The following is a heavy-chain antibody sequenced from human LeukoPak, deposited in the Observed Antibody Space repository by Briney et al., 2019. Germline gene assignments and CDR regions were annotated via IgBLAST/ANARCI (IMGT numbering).Heavy chain of an antibody. V-gene: IGHV4-59*01. CDR1: GGSISSYY. J-gene: IGHJ2*01. D-gene: IGHD6-13*01. CDR3: ARAYSSSKTNWYSDL. CDR2: IYYSGST. Sequence: SETLSLTCTVSGGSISSYYWSWIRQPPGKGLEWIGYIYYSGSTNYNPSLKSRVTISVDTSKNQFSLKLSSVTAADTAVYYCARAYSSSKTNWYSDLWGRGTLVTVSS.